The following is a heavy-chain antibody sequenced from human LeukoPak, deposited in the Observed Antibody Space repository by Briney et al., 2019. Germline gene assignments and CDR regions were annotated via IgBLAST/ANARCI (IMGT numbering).Heavy chain of an antibody. D-gene: IGHD3-22*01. Sequence: GASVKVSCKASGYTFTGYYIHWVRQAPGQGLDWMGRINPNNGGTNYAQKFQGRATMTRDMSMSTAYMELSRLRSDDTAVYYCAGEDNSSGYRPFDIWGQGTMVTVPS. J-gene: IGHJ3*02. CDR2: INPNNGGT. CDR1: GYTFTGYY. CDR3: AGEDNSSGYRPFDI. V-gene: IGHV1-2*06.